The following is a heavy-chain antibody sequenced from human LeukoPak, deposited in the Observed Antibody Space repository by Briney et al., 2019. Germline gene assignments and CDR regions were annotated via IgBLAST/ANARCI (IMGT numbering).Heavy chain of an antibody. J-gene: IGHJ5*02. CDR1: GYTFTSYD. D-gene: IGHD2-15*01. Sequence: GASGKVSCKASGYTFTSYDINWVRQATGQGLEWMGWMNPNSGNTGYAQKFQGRVTMTRNTSISTAYMELSSLRSEATAVYYCARGAYCSVGSCSSVRKYNWFDPWGKGTLVTVSS. CDR2: MNPNSGNT. CDR3: ARGAYCSVGSCSSVRKYNWFDP. V-gene: IGHV1-8*01.